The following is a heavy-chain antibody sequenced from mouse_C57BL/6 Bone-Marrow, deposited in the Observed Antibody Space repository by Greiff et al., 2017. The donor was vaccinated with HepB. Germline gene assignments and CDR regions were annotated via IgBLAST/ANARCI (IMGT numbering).Heavy chain of an antibody. CDR2: IHPSDSDT. Sequence: VQLQQPGAELVKPGASVKVSCKASGYTFTSYWMHWVKQRPGQGLEWIGRIHPSDSDTNYNQKFKGKATLTVDKSSSTAYMQLSSLTSEDSAVYYCAIGHYYGSSYPAWFAYWGQGTLVTVSA. CDR3: AIGHYYGSSYPAWFAY. V-gene: IGHV1-74*01. D-gene: IGHD1-1*01. J-gene: IGHJ3*01. CDR1: GYTFTSYW.